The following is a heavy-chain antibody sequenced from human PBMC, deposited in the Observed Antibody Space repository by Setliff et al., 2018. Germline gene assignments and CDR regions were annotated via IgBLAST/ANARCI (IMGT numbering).Heavy chain of an antibody. CDR3: ARRETYYNFWSGYYAY. CDR2: INTGNANT. Sequence: ASVKVSCKASGYTFTNYAIHWVRQAPGQRPEWMGWINTGNANTKYSQKFQGRVTITRDASASTAYMELSSLRSEDTAVYYCARRETYYNFWSGYYAYWGQGTLVTVSS. V-gene: IGHV1-3*04. J-gene: IGHJ4*02. CDR1: GYTFTNYA. D-gene: IGHD3-3*01.